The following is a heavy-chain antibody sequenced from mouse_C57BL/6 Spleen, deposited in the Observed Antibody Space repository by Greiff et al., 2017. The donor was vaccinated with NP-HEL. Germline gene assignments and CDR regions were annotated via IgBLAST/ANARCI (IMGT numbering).Heavy chain of an antibody. CDR1: GFNIKNTY. J-gene: IGHJ3*01. CDR2: INPANGNT. V-gene: IGHV14-3*01. D-gene: IGHD2-4*01. CDR3: ASGEGYYEYDEGAWFAY. Sequence: EVQLQQSVAELVRPGASVKLSCTASGFNIKNTYMHWVKQRPEQGLEWIGRINPANGNTKYAPKFKGKATITADISSNPAYLQLSSLTSEDTAIYDCASGEGYYEYDEGAWFAYWGQGTLVTVSA.